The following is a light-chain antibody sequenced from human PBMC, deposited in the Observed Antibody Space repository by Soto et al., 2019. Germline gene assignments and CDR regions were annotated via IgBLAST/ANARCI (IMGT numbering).Light chain of an antibody. V-gene: IGLV2-14*01. CDR2: GVT. J-gene: IGLJ3*02. CDR1: SSDVGAYYS. Sequence: QSALTQPASVSGSPGQSITISCTGTSSDVGAYYSVSWYQHHPGKAPKLIIYGVTNRPSGVSNRFSGSKSGNTASLAISGLQSGDEAYYYCATWDERLNGWVFGGGTKVTVL. CDR3: ATWDERLNGWV.